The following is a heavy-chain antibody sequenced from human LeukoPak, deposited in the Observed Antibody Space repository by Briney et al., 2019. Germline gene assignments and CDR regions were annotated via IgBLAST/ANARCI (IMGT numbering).Heavy chain of an antibody. Sequence: ASVKVSCKASGYTFTGYYMHWVRQAPGQGLEWMGWINPNSGGTNYAQKFQGWVTMTRDTSISTAYMELSRLRSDDTAVYYCARAMKDYYDSSGYSLFDYWGQGTLVTVSS. J-gene: IGHJ4*02. D-gene: IGHD3-22*01. CDR2: INPNSGGT. V-gene: IGHV1-2*04. CDR3: ARAMKDYYDSSGYSLFDY. CDR1: GYTFTGYY.